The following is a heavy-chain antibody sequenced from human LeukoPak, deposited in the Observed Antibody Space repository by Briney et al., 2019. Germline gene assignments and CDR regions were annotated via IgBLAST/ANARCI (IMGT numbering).Heavy chain of an antibody. CDR3: ARDAWGVDY. CDR1: GFTFNYYR. J-gene: IGHJ4*02. CDR2: IKKDGSEK. D-gene: IGHD7-27*01. Sequence: PAGSLRLSCAASGFTFNYYRKSWVRQAPGKGLEWLANIKKDGSEKYYVDSVKGRFTISRNNAQNSLFLQMNSLRAEDTAVYYCARDAWGVDYWGQGTLVTVSS. V-gene: IGHV3-7*01.